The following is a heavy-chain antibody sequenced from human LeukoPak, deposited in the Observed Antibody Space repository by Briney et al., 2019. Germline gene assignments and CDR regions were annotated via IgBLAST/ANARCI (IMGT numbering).Heavy chain of an antibody. CDR1: GGSISSSSYY. V-gene: IGHV4-39*07. CDR3: AGQVRRSGWSSSPDY. J-gene: IGHJ4*02. CDR2: IYYSGTT. D-gene: IGHD6-19*01. Sequence: SETLSLTCTVSGGSISSSSYYWGWIRQPPGKGLEWIGSIYYSGTTYYNPSLKSRVTISVDTSKNQFSLKLRSVTAADTAVYYCAGQVRRSGWSSSPDYWGQGTLVTVSS.